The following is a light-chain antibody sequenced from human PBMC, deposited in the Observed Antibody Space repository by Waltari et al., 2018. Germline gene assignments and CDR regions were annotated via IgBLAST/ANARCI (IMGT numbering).Light chain of an antibody. Sequence: QSVLTQPPSVSGSPGHSVTISCTGTSSDVGGYDFVSWYQQDPGKAPKLLIFAVTKLPSGVPSRFSASKPGNTASLTISGLQAEDEADYYCCSYAVTSSSYVFGGGTKVIV. CDR2: AVT. J-gene: IGLJ1*01. CDR3: CSYAVTSSSYV. V-gene: IGLV2-11*01. CDR1: SSDVGGYDF.